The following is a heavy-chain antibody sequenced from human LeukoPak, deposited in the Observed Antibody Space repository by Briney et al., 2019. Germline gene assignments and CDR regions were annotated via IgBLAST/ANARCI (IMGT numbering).Heavy chain of an antibody. CDR1: GYTFTSYG. J-gene: IGHJ1*01. D-gene: IGHD3-22*01. CDR2: ISAYNGNT. V-gene: IGHV1-18*01. Sequence: GASVKVSCKASGYTFTSYGISWVRQAPGQGLEWMGWISAYNGNTNYAQKLQGRVTMTTDTSTSTAYMELRSLRSDDTAVYYCARHDQGRGIDSSGYYNYFQHWGQGTLVTVSS. CDR3: ARHDQGRGIDSSGYYNYFQH.